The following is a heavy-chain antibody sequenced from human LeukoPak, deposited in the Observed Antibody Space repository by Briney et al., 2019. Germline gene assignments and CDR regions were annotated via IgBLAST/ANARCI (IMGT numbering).Heavy chain of an antibody. CDR1: GFAFSNFD. CDR3: ARDRFGERTFEK. Sequence: PGGSLRLSCAASGFAFSNFDMLWVRQSPRKDLERVARILVNGDTDYGASVEGLFTISRENAKNYVYLQMNSLRDGDTAVYFWARDRFGERTFEKWGQGTMVTVSS. J-gene: IGHJ3*02. CDR2: ILVNGDT. V-gene: IGHV3-13*01. D-gene: IGHD3-10*01.